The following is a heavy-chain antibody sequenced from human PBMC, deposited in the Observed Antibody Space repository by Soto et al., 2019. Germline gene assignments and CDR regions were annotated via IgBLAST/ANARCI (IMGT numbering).Heavy chain of an antibody. D-gene: IGHD5-12*01. CDR2: IISLFGTP. V-gene: IGHV1-69*12. CDR3: ARDLGSGYDRGDY. CDR1: GDTFTNHV. J-gene: IGHJ4*02. Sequence: QVQLVQSGGEVKKPGSSVKVSCKASGDTFTNHVFNWVRQAPGQGLEWMGGIISLFGTPHYAQRFQGRVTITADESPATSYMHLSSLRSEDTAVSYCARDLGSGYDRGDYWGQGTLVPVSS.